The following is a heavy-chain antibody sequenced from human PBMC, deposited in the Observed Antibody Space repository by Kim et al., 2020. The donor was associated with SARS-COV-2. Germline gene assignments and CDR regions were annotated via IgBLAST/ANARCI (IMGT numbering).Heavy chain of an antibody. CDR3: TTDEGRYCGGDCYSSG. V-gene: IGHV3-15*01. J-gene: IGHJ4*02. Sequence: APVKGRFTISRDDSKNTLYLQMNSLKIEDTAVYYCTTDEGRYCGGDCYSSGWGQGTLVTVSS. D-gene: IGHD2-21*02.